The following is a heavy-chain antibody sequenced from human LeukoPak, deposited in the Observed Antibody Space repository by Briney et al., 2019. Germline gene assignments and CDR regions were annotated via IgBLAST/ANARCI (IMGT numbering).Heavy chain of an antibody. CDR2: ISGSGGNT. D-gene: IGHD1-26*01. CDR3: ARAYTGTYHILDH. CDR1: GLAFSGYG. Sequence: GGSLRLSCAASGLAFSGYGMSWVRQAPGKGLEWVSTISGSGGNTHYADSVKGRFTISRDNAKNSLYLQMNSLRAEDTAIYYCARAYTGTYHILDHWGQGVLVTVSS. J-gene: IGHJ4*02. V-gene: IGHV3-23*01.